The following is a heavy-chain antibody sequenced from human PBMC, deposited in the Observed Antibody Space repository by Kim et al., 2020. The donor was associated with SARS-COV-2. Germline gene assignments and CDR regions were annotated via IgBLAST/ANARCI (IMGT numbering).Heavy chain of an antibody. CDR1: GFTFTSSA. J-gene: IGHJ4*02. V-gene: IGHV1-58*01. CDR3: AAVPPPYDILTGYYNYFDY. CDR2: IVVGSGNT. D-gene: IGHD3-9*01. Sequence: SVKVSCKASGFTFTSSAVQWVRQARGQRLEWIGWIVVGSGNTNYAQKFQERVTITRDMSTSTAYMELSSLRSEDTAVYYCAAVPPPYDILTGYYNYFDYWGQGTLVTVSS.